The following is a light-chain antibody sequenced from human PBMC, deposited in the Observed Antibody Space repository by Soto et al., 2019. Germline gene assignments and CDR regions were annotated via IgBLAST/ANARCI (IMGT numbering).Light chain of an antibody. CDR3: QQSYSTPRT. CDR2: AAY. Sequence: DIQMTQSPSSLSASVGDSVTITCRASQRISTYLNWYQQKPGKAPNLLIYAAYILQSGVPSRFSGSGSGTDFTRTISSLQPEDFATDVCQQSYSTPRTFGQGTKLE. V-gene: IGKV1-39*01. CDR1: QRISTY. J-gene: IGKJ2*01.